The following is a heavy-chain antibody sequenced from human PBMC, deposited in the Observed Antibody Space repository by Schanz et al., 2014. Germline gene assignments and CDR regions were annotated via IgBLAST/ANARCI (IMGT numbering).Heavy chain of an antibody. D-gene: IGHD3-10*01. CDR2: IDDTGST. V-gene: IGHV4-39*01. CDR1: GGSISSSTYY. J-gene: IGHJ5*02. CDR3: ARLMVPGWFDP. Sequence: QLQLQESGPGLVIPSETLSLTCTVSGGSISSSTYYWGWIRQPPGKGPEWIGTIDDTGSTYYTPSLRGRLPRPVDTSKSQLPVQLTSVAAADTAVYYCARLMVPGWFDPWGQGQLVTVSS.